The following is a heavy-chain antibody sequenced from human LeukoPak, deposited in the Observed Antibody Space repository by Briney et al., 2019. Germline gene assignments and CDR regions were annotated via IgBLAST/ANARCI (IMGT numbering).Heavy chain of an antibody. V-gene: IGHV1-69*01. CDR3: ARAYWDYDSSGYSIYYFDY. J-gene: IGHJ4*02. Sequence: ASVKVSCKASGGTFSSYAISWVRQAPGQGLEWMGGIIPICGTANYAQKFQGRVTITADESTSTAYMELSSLRSEDTAVYYCARAYWDYDSSGYSIYYFDYWGQGTLVTVSS. CDR2: IIPICGTA. CDR1: GGTFSSYA. D-gene: IGHD3-22*01.